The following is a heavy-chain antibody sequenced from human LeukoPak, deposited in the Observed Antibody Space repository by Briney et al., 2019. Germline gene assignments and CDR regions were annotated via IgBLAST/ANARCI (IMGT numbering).Heavy chain of an antibody. CDR2: LSGSGGTT. CDR1: GFAFSSYA. D-gene: IGHD2-2*01. J-gene: IGHJ6*02. V-gene: IGHV3-23*01. Sequence: PGRSLRLSCAASGFAFSSYAIHWVRQAPGKGLEWVSALSGSGGTTYHADSVKGRFTISRDNSKNALYLQMNSLRAEDTAVYYCAKDSGQVYCSSTSCLISYGMDVWGQGTTVTVSS. CDR3: AKDSGQVYCSSTSCLISYGMDV.